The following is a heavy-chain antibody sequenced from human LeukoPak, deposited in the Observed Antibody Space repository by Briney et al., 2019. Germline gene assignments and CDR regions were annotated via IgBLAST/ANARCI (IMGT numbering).Heavy chain of an antibody. CDR3: AGYDFWSGYYNYYMDV. V-gene: IGHV3-7*01. D-gene: IGHD3-3*01. J-gene: IGHJ6*03. CDR2: IKQDGSEK. CDR1: GFTFSSYA. Sequence: GGSLRLSCAASGFTFSSYAMSWVRQAPGKGLEWVANIKQDGSEKYYADSVKWRFTISRDNAKTSLYLQMNSLRAEDTAVYYCAGYDFWSGYYNYYMDVWGKGTTVTVSS.